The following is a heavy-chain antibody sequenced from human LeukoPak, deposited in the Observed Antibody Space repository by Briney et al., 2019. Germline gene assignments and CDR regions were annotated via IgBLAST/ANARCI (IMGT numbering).Heavy chain of an antibody. CDR2: FYNSGST. J-gene: IGHJ5*02. Sequence: PSETLSLTCTVSGYSISSGYYWGWIRPPPGKGLGWMGIFYNSGSTYYNPSLKSRVTISVDTSKNQFSLKLSSVTAADTAVYYCATGTGRYYDYVWGSEKWFDLWGQGTLVTVSS. CDR1: GYSISSGYY. D-gene: IGHD3-16*01. V-gene: IGHV4-38-2*02. CDR3: ATGTGRYYDYVWGSEKWFDL.